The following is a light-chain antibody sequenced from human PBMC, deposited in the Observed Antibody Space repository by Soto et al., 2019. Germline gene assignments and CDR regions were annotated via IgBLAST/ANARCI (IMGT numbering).Light chain of an antibody. Sequence: QLVLTQPASVSGSPGQSITISCTGTSSDVGGYNYVSWYQQHPGKAPKLILYNVINRPSGISSRFSGSKSGNTASLTVSGLQAEDEADYYCCSYTSSTTWVFGGGTKVTVL. CDR2: NVI. J-gene: IGLJ3*02. V-gene: IGLV2-14*03. CDR3: CSYTSSTTWV. CDR1: SSDVGGYNY.